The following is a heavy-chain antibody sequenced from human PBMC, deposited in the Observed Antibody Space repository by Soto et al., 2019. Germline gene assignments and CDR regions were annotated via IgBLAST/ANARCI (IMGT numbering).Heavy chain of an antibody. D-gene: IGHD5-18*01. CDR3: ARRRRIQLSSNFDY. J-gene: IGHJ4*02. CDR2: IYYSGST. V-gene: IGHV4-39*01. CDR1: GGSISSSSYY. Sequence: SETLSLTCTVSGGSISSSSYYWGWIRQPPGKGLEWIGSIYYSGSTYYNPSLKSRVTISVDTSKNQFSLKLSSVTAADTAVYYCARRRRIQLSSNFDYWGQGTLVTVPQ.